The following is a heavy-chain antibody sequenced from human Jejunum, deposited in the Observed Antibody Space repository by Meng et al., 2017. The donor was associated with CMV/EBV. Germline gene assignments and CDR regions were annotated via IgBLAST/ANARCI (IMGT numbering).Heavy chain of an antibody. Sequence: SGCSFSNNHMNWVRQAPGRGLEWISYISSSSSAIEYADSVKGRFTSSRDNAKSSMYLQMNSLRDEDTAVYYCARDFWDTDYTGYWGQGTLGTVSS. D-gene: IGHD3-16*01. CDR1: GCSFSNNH. CDR2: ISSSSSAI. CDR3: ARDFWDTDYTGY. V-gene: IGHV3-48*02. J-gene: IGHJ4*02.